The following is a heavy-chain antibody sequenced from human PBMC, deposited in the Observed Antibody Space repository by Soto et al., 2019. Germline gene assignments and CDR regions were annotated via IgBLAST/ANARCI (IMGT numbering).Heavy chain of an antibody. CDR1: GYSFSTYD. V-gene: IGHV1-18*04. J-gene: IGHJ5*02. CDR2: ISPKNGNT. CDR3: ATSYDSGFDP. Sequence: LLLQSGAELKKPGASVKISCKASGYSFSTYDISWLRQAPGQGPEWMGRISPKNGNTKYAQNFQDRVTMTADTSSSTAYMELRGLRSDDTAKYYCATSYDSGFDPWGQGTLVTVSS. D-gene: IGHD3-3*01.